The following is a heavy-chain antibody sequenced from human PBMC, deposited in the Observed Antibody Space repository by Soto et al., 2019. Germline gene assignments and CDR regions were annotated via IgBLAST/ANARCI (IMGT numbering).Heavy chain of an antibody. CDR3: AREYSFNFYYGMDV. V-gene: IGHV3-21*01. CDR1: GFTFSIYS. D-gene: IGHD4-4*01. CDR2: ISSSSSYI. Sequence: GGSLRLSCAASGFTFSIYSMNLVRQSPGKGLEWVSSISSSSSYIYYADSVKGRFTISRDKAKNSLYLQMNSLRAEDTAVYYCAREYSFNFYYGMDVWGQGTTVTVSS. J-gene: IGHJ6*02.